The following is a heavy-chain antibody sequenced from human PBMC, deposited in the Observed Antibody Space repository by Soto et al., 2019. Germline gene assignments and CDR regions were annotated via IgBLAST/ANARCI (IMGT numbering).Heavy chain of an antibody. V-gene: IGHV4-59*11. Sequence: QVQLQESGPGRVKPSENLSLTCTVSGGSMSSHFWTWIRQPPGKGLEWIGYIYHSGTTNYNPSLRGRLTIAIESSKCQFSLKLSSVTAADSSVYFCAGYGSTRFDSWGQGTLVTVSS. CDR1: GGSMSSHF. CDR3: AGYGSTRFDS. CDR2: IYHSGTT. J-gene: IGHJ5*01. D-gene: IGHD3-10*01.